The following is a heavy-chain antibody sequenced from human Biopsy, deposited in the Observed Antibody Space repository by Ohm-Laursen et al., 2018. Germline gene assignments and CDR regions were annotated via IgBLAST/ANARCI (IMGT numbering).Heavy chain of an antibody. CDR2: FYYTGST. J-gene: IGHJ4*02. V-gene: IGHV4-39*01. CDR1: VASISSSSYF. CDR3: VRGPPSPF. Sequence: SDTLSLTCSVSVASISSSSYFWGWIRQPPGKGLEWIGTFYYTGSTHYNPSLKSRVTIFADTSKNQFSLNLTSVTVADSAVYYCVRGPPSPFWGQGILVTVSS.